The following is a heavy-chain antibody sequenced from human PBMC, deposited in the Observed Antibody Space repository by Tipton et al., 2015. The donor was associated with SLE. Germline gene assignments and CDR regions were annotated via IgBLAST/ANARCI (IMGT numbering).Heavy chain of an antibody. CDR3: ARAGYCTNGVCSTTYYYYGMDV. D-gene: IGHD2-8*01. CDR2: ISGSGGST. J-gene: IGHJ6*02. Sequence: SLRLSCAASGFTFSSYAMSWVRQAPGKGLEWVSAISGSGGSTYYADSVKGRFTISRDNAKNSLYLQMNSLRAEDTAVYYCARAGYCTNGVCSTTYYYYGMDVWGQGTTVTVSS. V-gene: IGHV3-23*01. CDR1: GFTFSSYA.